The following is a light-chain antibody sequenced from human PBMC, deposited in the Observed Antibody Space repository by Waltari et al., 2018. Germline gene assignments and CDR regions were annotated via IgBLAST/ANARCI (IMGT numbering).Light chain of an antibody. CDR1: SSDVGSYNL. CDR2: DVS. J-gene: IGLJ1*01. V-gene: IGLV2-23*02. Sequence: QSALTQPASVSGSPGQSIIISCTGTSSDVGSYNLVSWYQQHPGKAPKLMIYDVSKRPSGVSNRFSGSKSGNTASLTISGLQADDEADYYCCSYAGNNTYVFGTGTKVTVL. CDR3: CSYAGNNTYV.